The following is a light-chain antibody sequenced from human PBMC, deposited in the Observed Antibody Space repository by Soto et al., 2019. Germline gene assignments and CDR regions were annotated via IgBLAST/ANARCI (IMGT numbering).Light chain of an antibody. J-gene: IGLJ2*01. Sequence: QSVLTQPPSASGTPGQGVTISCSGSTSNIGSNYVYWYQQLPGTAPKLLIYRNNQRPSGVPDRFSGSKSGTSATLGITGLQTGDEADYYCGTWDSSLSAGVFGGGTKLTVL. CDR1: TSNIGSNY. CDR2: RNN. V-gene: IGLV1-47*01. CDR3: GTWDSSLSAGV.